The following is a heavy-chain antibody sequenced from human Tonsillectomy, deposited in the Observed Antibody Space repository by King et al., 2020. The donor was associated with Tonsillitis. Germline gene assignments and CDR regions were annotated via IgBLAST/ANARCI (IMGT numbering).Heavy chain of an antibody. CDR2: IYYSGST. D-gene: IGHD3-22*01. CDR1: GGSISSSSDF. V-gene: IGHV4-39*01. CDR3: ARIGVDSSGYYYVAY. Sequence: QLQESGPGLVKPSETLSLTCTVSGGSISSSSDFWGWIRQPPGKGLEWNGRIYYSGSTNYNPSLKSRVTISVDTSKNQFSLKLNSVTAADTAVFYCARIGVDSSGYYYVAYWGQGTLVTVSS. J-gene: IGHJ4*02.